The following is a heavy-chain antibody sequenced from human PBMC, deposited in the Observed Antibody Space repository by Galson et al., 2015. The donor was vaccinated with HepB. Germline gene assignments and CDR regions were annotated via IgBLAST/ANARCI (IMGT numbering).Heavy chain of an antibody. D-gene: IGHD5-12*01. CDR3: ARGHSGLRV. CDR2: INIDGSST. CDR1: GFTFSSFW. Sequence: SLRLSCAASGFTFSSFWMNWVRQAPGKGPVWVSRINIDGSSTTYGDSVRGRFTISRDNAKNTLYLQMNSLRAEDTAVYYCARGHSGLRVWGQGTMVTVSS. J-gene: IGHJ3*01. V-gene: IGHV3-74*01.